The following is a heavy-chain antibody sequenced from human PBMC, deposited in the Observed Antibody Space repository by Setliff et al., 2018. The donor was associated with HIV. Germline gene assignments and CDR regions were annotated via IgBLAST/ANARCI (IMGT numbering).Heavy chain of an antibody. Sequence: SETLSLTCTVSGGSISSYYWSWIRQPPGKGLEWIGYIYYNGNTNYNPSLKSRVTISVDTSRNQLSLKLSSVTAADTAVYYCAREIYGGNSRPFDYWGQGTLVTVSS. J-gene: IGHJ4*02. V-gene: IGHV4-59*12. D-gene: IGHD4-17*01. CDR3: AREIYGGNSRPFDY. CDR2: IYYNGNT. CDR1: GGSISSYY.